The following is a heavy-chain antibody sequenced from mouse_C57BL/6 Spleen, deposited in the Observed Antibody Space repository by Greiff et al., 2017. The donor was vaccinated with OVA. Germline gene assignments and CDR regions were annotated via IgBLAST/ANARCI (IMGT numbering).Heavy chain of an antibody. CDR1: GYTFTSYW. Sequence: QVQLQQPGAELVKPGASVKLSCKASGYTFTSYWMQWVKQRPGQGLEWIGEIDPSDSYTNYNQKFKGKATLTVDTSSSTAYMQLSSLTSEDSAVYYCAIHYSKERTWFAYWGQGTLLTVSA. CDR3: AIHYSKERTWFAY. CDR2: IDPSDSYT. D-gene: IGHD2-5*01. V-gene: IGHV1-50*01. J-gene: IGHJ3*01.